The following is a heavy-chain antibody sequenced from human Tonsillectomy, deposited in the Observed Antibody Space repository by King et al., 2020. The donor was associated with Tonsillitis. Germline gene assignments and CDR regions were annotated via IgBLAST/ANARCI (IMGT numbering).Heavy chain of an antibody. J-gene: IGHJ6*02. Sequence: QESGPGLVKPSETLSLTCTVSGGSVSSGNYYWSWIRQPPGKGLEWIGYIYYSGSTNYNPSLNNRVTISVDTSKNQFSLKLSSVTAADTAVYYCARDVGIAAAPDHYYYYYGMDVWGQGTTVTVSS. V-gene: IGHV4-61*01. CDR1: GGSVSSGNYY. D-gene: IGHD6-13*01. CDR2: IYYSGST. CDR3: ARDVGIAAAPDHYYYYYGMDV.